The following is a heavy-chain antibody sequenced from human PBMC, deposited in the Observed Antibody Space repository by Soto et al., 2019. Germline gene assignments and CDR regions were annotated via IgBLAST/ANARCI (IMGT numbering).Heavy chain of an antibody. D-gene: IGHD2-21*02. CDR3: ARTALGWFDP. Sequence: LSLTCSVSGGSISSYYWSWIRQPPGKGLEWIGYIFYSGRSGSTNYNPSLKSRVTISVDTSKNQFSLKLSSVTAADTAVYYCARTALGWFDPWGQGTLVTVS. J-gene: IGHJ5*02. V-gene: IGHV4-59*01. CDR1: GGSISSYY. CDR2: IFYSGRSGST.